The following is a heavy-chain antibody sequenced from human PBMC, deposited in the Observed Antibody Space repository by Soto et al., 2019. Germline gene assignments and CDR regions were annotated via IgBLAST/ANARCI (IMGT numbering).Heavy chain of an antibody. CDR2: IYYSGST. Sequence: SETLSLTCTVSGGSISSYYWSWIRQPPGKGLEWIGYIYYSGSTNYNPSLKSRVTISVDTSKNQFSLKLSSGTAADTAVYYCARQSTYYDFWSGYYWFDPWGQGTLVTVSS. J-gene: IGHJ5*02. D-gene: IGHD3-3*01. V-gene: IGHV4-59*08. CDR3: ARQSTYYDFWSGYYWFDP. CDR1: GGSISSYY.